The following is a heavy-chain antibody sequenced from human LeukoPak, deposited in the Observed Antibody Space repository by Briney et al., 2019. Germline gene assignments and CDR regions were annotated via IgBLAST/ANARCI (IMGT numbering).Heavy chain of an antibody. CDR2: IYHSGST. Sequence: SSETLSLTSAVSGYSISSGYYWGWIRQPPGKGLEWIESIYHSGSTYYNPSLKSRVTISVDTSHNQFSLKLSSVTAADTAVYYCARVIVVVPAAGSGYFDYWGQGTLVTLSS. D-gene: IGHD2-2*01. J-gene: IGHJ4*02. CDR1: GYSISSGYY. CDR3: ARVIVVVPAAGSGYFDY. V-gene: IGHV4-38-2*01.